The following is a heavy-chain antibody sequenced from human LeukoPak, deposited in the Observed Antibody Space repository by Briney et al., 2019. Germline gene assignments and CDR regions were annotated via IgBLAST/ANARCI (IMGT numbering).Heavy chain of an antibody. Sequence: PGGSLRLSCAASGFTFSSYAMSWVRQAPGRGLEWVSGISGGGGSTYYADSVKGRFTISRDNSKNTLYLQMNSLRAEDTAVYYCAKVHYYDSSGYYYYYYGMDVWGQGTTVTVSS. CDR1: GFTFSSYA. V-gene: IGHV3-23*01. D-gene: IGHD3-22*01. J-gene: IGHJ6*02. CDR3: AKVHYYDSSGYYYYYYGMDV. CDR2: ISGGGGST.